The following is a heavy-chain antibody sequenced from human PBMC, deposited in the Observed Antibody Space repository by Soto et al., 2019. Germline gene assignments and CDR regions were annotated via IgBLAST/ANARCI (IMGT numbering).Heavy chain of an antibody. Sequence: GGSLRLSCAASGFTFSSYGMHWVRQAPGKGLEWVAVISYDGSNKYYADSVKGRFTISRDNSKNTLYLQMNSLRAEDTAAYYCAKDLVAVALESYYYGMYVWGQGAKVTVSS. D-gene: IGHD6-19*01. CDR1: GFTFSSYG. J-gene: IGHJ6*02. CDR2: ISYDGSNK. CDR3: AKDLVAVALESYYYGMYV. V-gene: IGHV3-30*18.